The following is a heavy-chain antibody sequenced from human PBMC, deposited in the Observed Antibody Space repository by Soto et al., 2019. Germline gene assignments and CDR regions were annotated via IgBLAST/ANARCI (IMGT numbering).Heavy chain of an antibody. CDR2: INQDESQK. CDR1: GFTFSSYW. D-gene: IGHD2-15*01. CDR3: ATKVVIGGIGFVDY. Sequence: GGSLRLSCVAPGFTFSSYWMDWVRQAPGEGLEWVANINQDESQKYYADSGKGRFSISRDNARNALYLQMNSLRVEDVAVYYCATKVVIGGIGFVDYWGQGILVTVSS. J-gene: IGHJ4*02. V-gene: IGHV3-7*01.